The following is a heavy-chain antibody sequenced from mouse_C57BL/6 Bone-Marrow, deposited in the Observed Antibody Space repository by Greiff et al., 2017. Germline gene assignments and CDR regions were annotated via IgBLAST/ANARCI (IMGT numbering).Heavy chain of an antibody. CDR3: ARGYYYGSSFDY. Sequence: QVQLQQPGAELVKPGASVTLSCTASGYTFTSYWLQWLKQRPGQGLEWIGEIDPSDSYTNYNQKFKGKATFTVDTSSSTAYMQLSSLTSEDSAVYYCARGYYYGSSFDYWGQGTTLTVSS. D-gene: IGHD1-1*01. CDR2: IDPSDSYT. V-gene: IGHV1-50*01. J-gene: IGHJ2*01. CDR1: GYTFTSYW.